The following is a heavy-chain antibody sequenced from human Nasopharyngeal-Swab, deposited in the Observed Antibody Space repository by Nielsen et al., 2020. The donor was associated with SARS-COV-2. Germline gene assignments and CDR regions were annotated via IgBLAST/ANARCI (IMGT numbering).Heavy chain of an antibody. CDR2: IYYSGST. CDR3: ARPYSGSYWYFDL. J-gene: IGHJ2*01. Sequence: SETLSLTCTVSGGSISSYYWSWIRQPPGKGLEWIGYIYYSGSTNYNPSLKSRVTISVDTSKNQFSLKMNSVTAADTAVYFCARPYSGSYWYFDLWGRGTLVTVSS. V-gene: IGHV4-59*13. CDR1: GGSISSYY. D-gene: IGHD1-26*01.